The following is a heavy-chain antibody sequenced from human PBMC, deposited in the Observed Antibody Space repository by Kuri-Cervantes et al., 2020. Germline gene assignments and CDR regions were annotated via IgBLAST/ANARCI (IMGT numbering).Heavy chain of an antibody. CDR1: GHTLTELS. D-gene: IGHD1-7*01. J-gene: IGHJ5*02. CDR2: FDPEDGET. V-gene: IGHV1-24*01. Sequence: ASVKVSCKVSGHTLTELSMHWVRQAPGKGLEWMGGFDPEDGETIYAQKFQGRVTMTTDTSTSTAYMELRSLRSDDTAVYYCARVAIYNWNYAYWFDPWGQGTRGTVSS. CDR3: ARVAIYNWNYAYWFDP.